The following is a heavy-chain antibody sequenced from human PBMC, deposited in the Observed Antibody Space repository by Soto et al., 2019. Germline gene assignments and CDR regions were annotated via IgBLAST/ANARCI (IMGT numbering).Heavy chain of an antibody. D-gene: IGHD3-22*01. Sequence: SETLSLTCAVSGGSFTSNNWWTWVRQPPGQGLEWIGEIYRTGSTNYNPSLKSRVTISVDTSKNQFSLKLSSVTAADTAVYYCARGPIVGGYFPPDYWGQGTLVTVSS. V-gene: IGHV4-4*02. CDR2: IYRTGST. J-gene: IGHJ4*02. CDR3: ARGPIVGGYFPPDY. CDR1: GGSFTSNNW.